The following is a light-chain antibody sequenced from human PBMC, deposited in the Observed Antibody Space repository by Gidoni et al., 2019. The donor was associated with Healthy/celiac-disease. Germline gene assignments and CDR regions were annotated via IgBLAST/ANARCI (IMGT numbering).Light chain of an antibody. CDR2: AAS. CDR1: QSISSY. J-gene: IGKJ2*01. V-gene: IGKV1-39*01. CDR3: QQSYSTPYT. Sequence: DIQMTQSPSSLSASVGDRVTITGRASQSISSYLNWYQQKPGKAPKLRIYAASSLQSGVPSRFSGSGSGTDFTLTISSLQPEDFATYYCQQSYSTPYTFGQWTKLEIK.